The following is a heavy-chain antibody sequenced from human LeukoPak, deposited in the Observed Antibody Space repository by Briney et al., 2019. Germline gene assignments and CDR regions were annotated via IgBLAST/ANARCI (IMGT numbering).Heavy chain of an antibody. J-gene: IGHJ4*02. CDR2: IYYSETT. V-gene: IGHV4-39*01. D-gene: IGHD4-17*01. CDR1: GGSISSSSYY. CDR3: ARTPPPTVTTQLY. Sequence: ASETLSLTCTVSGGSISSSSYYWGWIRQPPGKGLEWIWNIYYSETTYYNPSLESRVTISIDTSNNQFSLKLSSVTAADTAVYYCARTPPPTVTTQLYWGQGILVTVSS.